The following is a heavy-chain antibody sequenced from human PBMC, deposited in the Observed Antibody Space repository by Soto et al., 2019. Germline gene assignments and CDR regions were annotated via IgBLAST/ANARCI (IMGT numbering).Heavy chain of an antibody. Sequence: SETLSRACPVSGGSISNSDSYWVWIRQPPGKVLEWVGSIYYGGTTYYNPSLKSRVTISVDTSKNLFSLHLNSVTAADTAIYYCARLGLILMPIWGQGTLVTVSS. CDR1: GGSISNSDSY. CDR2: IYYGGTT. D-gene: IGHD2-8*01. CDR3: ARLGLILMPI. V-gene: IGHV4-39*02. J-gene: IGHJ3*02.